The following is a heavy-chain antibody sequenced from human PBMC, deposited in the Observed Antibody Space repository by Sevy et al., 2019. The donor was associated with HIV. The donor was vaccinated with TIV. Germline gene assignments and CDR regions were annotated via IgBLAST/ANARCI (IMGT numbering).Heavy chain of an antibody. Sequence: GGSLRLSCAASGFSFNNAWMNWVRQAPGKGLEWVGHVNRKTDGGTREYAASVKGRFTISREDSENTLFLQINSLKTEDTAVYYCTTAPTVAAGDYKYYGMDVWGQGTTVTVSS. CDR1: GFSFNNAW. D-gene: IGHD6-13*01. CDR2: VNRKTDGGTR. V-gene: IGHV3-15*01. J-gene: IGHJ6*02. CDR3: TTAPTVAAGDYKYYGMDV.